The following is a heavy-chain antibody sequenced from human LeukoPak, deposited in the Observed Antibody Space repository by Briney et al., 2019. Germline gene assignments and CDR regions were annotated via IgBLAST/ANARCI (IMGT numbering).Heavy chain of an antibody. J-gene: IGHJ5*02. CDR3: ARVATYYYDSSGYYTFDP. V-gene: IGHV4-61*02. CDR1: GGSISSGSYD. D-gene: IGHD3-22*01. Sequence: ASQTLSLTCTVSGGSISSGSYDWSWIRQPAGKGLEWIGRIYTSGSTNYNPSLKGRVTISVDTSKNQFSLKLSSVTAADTAVYYCARVATYYYDSSGYYTFDPWGQGTLVTVSS. CDR2: IYTSGST.